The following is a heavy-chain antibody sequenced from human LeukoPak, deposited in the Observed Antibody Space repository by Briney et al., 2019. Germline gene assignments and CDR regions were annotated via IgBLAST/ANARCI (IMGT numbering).Heavy chain of an antibody. J-gene: IGHJ2*01. V-gene: IGHV3-21*06. CDR2: ISAGSNSK. CDR1: EFTFSDYS. CDR3: ARHPDFGRSYDWYFDL. Sequence: GGSLRLSCAASEFTFSDYSMSWVRQAPGKGLEWISSISAGSNSKSYAGSLEGRLTISRDNAKNSLYLQMYNLKPEDTAVYYCARHPDFGRSYDWYFDLWGRGSLVIVS. D-gene: IGHD3-16*01.